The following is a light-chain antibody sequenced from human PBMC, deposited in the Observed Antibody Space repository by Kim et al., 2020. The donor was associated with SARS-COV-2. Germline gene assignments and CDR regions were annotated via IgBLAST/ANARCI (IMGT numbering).Light chain of an antibody. CDR3: QKYESVPLT. Sequence: ASVGDRVIITCRASQGIDNYVAWYQQKPGKVPKVLIYVASTLESGVPSRFSGSGSGTDFTLTISSLQPEDVATYYCQKYESVPLTFGGGTKVDIK. CDR2: VAS. V-gene: IGKV1-27*01. J-gene: IGKJ4*01. CDR1: QGIDNY.